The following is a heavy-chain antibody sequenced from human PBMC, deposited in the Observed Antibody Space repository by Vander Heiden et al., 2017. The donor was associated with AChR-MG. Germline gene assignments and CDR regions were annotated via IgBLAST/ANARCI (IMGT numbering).Heavy chain of an antibody. V-gene: IGHV1-69*01. CDR2: SIPIFGTA. CDR3: ARVYLRGYSYGSLGY. Sequence: QVQLVQSGAEVKKPGSSVKVSCKASGGTFSSDAISWVRQAPGQGLEWMGGSIPIFGTANYAQKFQGRVTIAADESTSTAYMELSSLRSEDTAVYYCARVYLRGYSYGSLGYWGQGTLVTVSS. J-gene: IGHJ4*02. D-gene: IGHD5-18*01. CDR1: GGTFSSDA.